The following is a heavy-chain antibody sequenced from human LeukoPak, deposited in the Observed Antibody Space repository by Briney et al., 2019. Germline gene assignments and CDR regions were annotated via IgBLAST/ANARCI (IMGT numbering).Heavy chain of an antibody. D-gene: IGHD6-13*01. Sequence: PGGSLRLSCAASGFTFDDYAMHWVRQAPGKGLEWVSGISWNSGSIGYADSVKGRFTISRDNAKNSLYLQMNSLRAEDTALYYCAKGSGYSSSWFTHWGQGTLVTVSS. V-gene: IGHV3-9*01. CDR1: GFTFDDYA. CDR3: AKGSGYSSSWFTH. CDR2: ISWNSGSI. J-gene: IGHJ4*02.